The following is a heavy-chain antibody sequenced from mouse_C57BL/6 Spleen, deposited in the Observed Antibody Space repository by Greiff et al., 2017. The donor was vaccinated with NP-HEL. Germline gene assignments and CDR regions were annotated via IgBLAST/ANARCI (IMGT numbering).Heavy chain of an antibody. D-gene: IGHD4-1*01. CDR2: IYPGDGDT. Sequence: VQLQQSGAELVKPGASVKISCKASGYAFSSYWMNWVKQRPGKGLEWIGQIYPGDGDTNYNGKFKGKATLTADKSSSKAYMQLSSLTSEDSAVYFCAREGNWDWYFDVWGTGTTVTVSS. V-gene: IGHV1-80*01. J-gene: IGHJ1*03. CDR3: AREGNWDWYFDV. CDR1: GYAFSSYW.